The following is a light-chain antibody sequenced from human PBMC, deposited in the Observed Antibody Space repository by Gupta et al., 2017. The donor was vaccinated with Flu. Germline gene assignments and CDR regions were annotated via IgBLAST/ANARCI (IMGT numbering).Light chain of an antibody. CDR3: CSYGGTSTLTV. CDR2: DVK. J-gene: IGLJ1*01. Sequence: QSTLTQPRSVSGSPGQSVTISCTGTSSDIGGYDYVSWYQQQPGKAPKLLMYDVKKRPSGVPDRLSGSKSGNTASLTISGLQAEDEADYYCCSYGGTSTLTVVGSGTKVTVL. CDR1: SSDIGGYDY. V-gene: IGLV2-11*01.